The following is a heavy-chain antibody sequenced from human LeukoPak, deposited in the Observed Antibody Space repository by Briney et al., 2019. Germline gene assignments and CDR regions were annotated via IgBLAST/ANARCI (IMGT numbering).Heavy chain of an antibody. J-gene: IGHJ3*02. CDR1: GGSFSGYY. CDR3: ARDPATYSYDSSGIWDAFDI. D-gene: IGHD3-22*01. Sequence: SETLSLTCAVYGGSFSGYYWSWIRQPPGKGLEWIGEINHSGSTNYNPSLKSRVTISVDTSKNQFSLKLSSVTAADTAVYYCARDPATYSYDSSGIWDAFDIWGRGTTVTVSS. V-gene: IGHV4-34*01. CDR2: INHSGST.